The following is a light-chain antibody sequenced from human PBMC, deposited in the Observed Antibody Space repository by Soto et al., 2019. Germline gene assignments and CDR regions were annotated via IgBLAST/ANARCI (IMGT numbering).Light chain of an antibody. CDR1: QSVSSY. Sequence: EIVLTQSPGTLSLSPGERATLSCRASQSVSSYLAWYQQKPGQAPRLLIYGASSRATGIPDRFSASGSGTDFTLSISRLEPEDFAVYYCQQYGSSSRKFGQGTKVEIK. V-gene: IGKV3-20*01. CDR3: QQYGSSSRK. CDR2: GAS. J-gene: IGKJ1*01.